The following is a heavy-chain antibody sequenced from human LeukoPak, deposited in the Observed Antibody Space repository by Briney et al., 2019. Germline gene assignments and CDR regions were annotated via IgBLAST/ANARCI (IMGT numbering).Heavy chain of an antibody. CDR3: ARGVGQDAFDI. Sequence: PGGSLRLSCAASGFTFSSYAITWVRQAPGKGLEWVSAVSSNGAKTYYADSVKGRFTISRDNYKNMVFLQMNSLRAEDTAVYYCARGVGQDAFDIWGQGTMVTVSS. D-gene: IGHD1-26*01. V-gene: IGHV3-23*01. CDR1: GFTFSSYA. CDR2: VSSNGAKT. J-gene: IGHJ3*02.